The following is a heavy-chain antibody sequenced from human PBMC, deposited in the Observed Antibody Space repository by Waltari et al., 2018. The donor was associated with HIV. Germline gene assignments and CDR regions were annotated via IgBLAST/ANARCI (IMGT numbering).Heavy chain of an antibody. Sequence: EVQLMESGGDLIQPGGSLRLSCAASGFTFTSYSFIWVRQAPGKGLEWISYISTTSNTIYYADSVKGRFTISRDNANNSLYLQMNSLTAEDTAIYYCARISTPRGSSWYVDFDYWGQGTLVTVSS. J-gene: IGHJ4*02. CDR1: GFTFTSYS. V-gene: IGHV3-48*01. CDR2: ISTTSNTI. D-gene: IGHD6-13*01. CDR3: ARISTPRGSSWYVDFDY.